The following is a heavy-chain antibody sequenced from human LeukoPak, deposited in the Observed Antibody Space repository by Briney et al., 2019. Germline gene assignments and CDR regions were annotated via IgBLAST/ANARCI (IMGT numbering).Heavy chain of an antibody. CDR3: ASLDDYYYYMDV. D-gene: IGHD3-9*01. V-gene: IGHV3-74*01. CDR1: GFTFSNYW. CDR2: INIDGTST. J-gene: IGHJ6*03. Sequence: GGSLRLSCAASGFTFSNYWMHWVRQVPGKGLVCVSRINIDGTSTSYADSVKGRFTISRGNAKNSLYLQMNSLRAEDTAVYYCASLDDYYYYMDVWGKGTTVTISS.